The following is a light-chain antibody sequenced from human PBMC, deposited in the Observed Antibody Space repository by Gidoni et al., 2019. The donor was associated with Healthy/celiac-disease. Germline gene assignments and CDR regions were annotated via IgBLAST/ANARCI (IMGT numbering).Light chain of an antibody. J-gene: IGKJ3*01. Sequence: DIQMTQSPSSLSASVGDRVTITCRASQSISSYLNWYQQNPGKAPKLLIYAASSLQSGVPSRSSGSGSGTDFTLTISSLQPEDFATYYCQQSYSTPRTFGPGTKVDIK. CDR2: AAS. CDR3: QQSYSTPRT. CDR1: QSISSY. V-gene: IGKV1-39*01.